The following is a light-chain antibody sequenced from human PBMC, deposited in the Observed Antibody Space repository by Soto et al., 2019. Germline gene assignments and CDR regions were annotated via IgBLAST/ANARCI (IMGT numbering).Light chain of an antibody. CDR1: QSVSSSY. CDR2: AAS. CDR3: QQYANSLT. J-gene: IGKJ4*01. Sequence: EIVLTQSPGTLSLSPGERATLSCRASQSVSSSYLAWYQQKPGQAPRLLIYAASSRATGIPDRFSGSGSGTDFTLTISRLEPEDFAVYYCQQYANSLTFGGGTKVEIK. V-gene: IGKV3-20*01.